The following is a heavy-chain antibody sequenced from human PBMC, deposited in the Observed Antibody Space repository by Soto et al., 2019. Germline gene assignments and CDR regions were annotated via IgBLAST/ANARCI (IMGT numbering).Heavy chain of an antibody. CDR2: IYYSGST. V-gene: IGHV4-39*01. D-gene: IGHD3-10*01. J-gene: IGHJ5*02. CDR1: GGSISSSSYY. CDR3: ARHYPGGYYGSGSYYPNNWFDP. Sequence: PSETLSLTCTVSGGSISSSSYYWGWIRQPPGKGLEWIGSIYYSGSTYYNPSLKSRVTISVDTSKNQFSLKLSSVTAADTAVYYCARHYPGGYYGSGSYYPNNWFDPWGQGTLVTVPQ.